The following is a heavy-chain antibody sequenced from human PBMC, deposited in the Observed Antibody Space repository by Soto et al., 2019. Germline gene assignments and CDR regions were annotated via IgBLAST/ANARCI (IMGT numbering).Heavy chain of an antibody. D-gene: IGHD6-13*01. CDR2: INHSGST. Sequence: QVQLQQWGAGLLKPSETLSLTCAVYGGSFSGYYWSWIRQPPGKGLEWIGEINHSGSTNYNPSLKSRVTISVDSSNNQFSLKLSLVTAADRAVYYCASPAIAAAVSAFDYWGQGTLVTVSS. J-gene: IGHJ4*02. V-gene: IGHV4-34*01. CDR3: ASPAIAAAVSAFDY. CDR1: GGSFSGYY.